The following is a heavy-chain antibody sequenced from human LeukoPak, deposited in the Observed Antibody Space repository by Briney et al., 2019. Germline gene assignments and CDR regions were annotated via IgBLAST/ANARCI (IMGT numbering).Heavy chain of an antibody. CDR1: GFPFSNYG. J-gene: IGHJ4*02. D-gene: IGHD2-8*02. Sequence: GGTLRLSCAASGFPFSNYGMNWVRQAPGKGLEWVANIKQDGSEKYYVDSVKGRFTISRDNARNSLYLQMNSLRAEDTAVYYCARSGGSIWGQGTLVTVSS. CDR3: ARSGGSI. V-gene: IGHV3-7*01. CDR2: IKQDGSEK.